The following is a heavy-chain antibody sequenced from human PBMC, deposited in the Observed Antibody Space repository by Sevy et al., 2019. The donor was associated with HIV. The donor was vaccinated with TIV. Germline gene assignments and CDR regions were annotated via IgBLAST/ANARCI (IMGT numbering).Heavy chain of an antibody. CDR3: AKLSGRFLEWLFFDY. CDR1: GFTFSSYA. J-gene: IGHJ4*02. V-gene: IGHV3-23*01. D-gene: IGHD3-3*01. Sequence: GGSLRLSCAASGFTFSSYAMSWVRQAPGKGLEWVSAISGSGGSTYYADSVKGRFTISRDKSKNTLYLQMNSLRAEDTVVYYCAKLSGRFLEWLFFDYWGQGTLVTVSS. CDR2: ISGSGGST.